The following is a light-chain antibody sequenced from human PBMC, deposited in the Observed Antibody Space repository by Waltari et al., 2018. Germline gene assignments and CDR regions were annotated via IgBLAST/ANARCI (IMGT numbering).Light chain of an antibody. Sequence: EIVLTQSPGTLSLSPGEGATLSCRASQNVNGSLAWYQQKPGQAPRLLIYHASNRATGIPHGLSGSGSGTDFSLTISRLEPEVFAVYYCQHYLRIPVTFGQGTKVES. CDR2: HAS. V-gene: IGKV3-20*01. CDR3: QHYLRIPVT. CDR1: QNVNGS. J-gene: IGKJ1*01.